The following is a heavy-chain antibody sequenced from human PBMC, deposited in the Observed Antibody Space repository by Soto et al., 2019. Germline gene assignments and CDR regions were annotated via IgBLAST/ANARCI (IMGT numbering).Heavy chain of an antibody. CDR1: DGSVNTGNYY. CDR2: IYYIGTT. Sequence: QVQLQESGPGLVKPSETLSLTCSVSDGSVNTGNYYWSWIRQPPGKGLEWIGHIYYIGTTNYNPSLKSRVTISVDTSKNHFSLKVTYVTAADTAVYFCAREEKQLSRYGGDFDYWGQGILVTVSS. D-gene: IGHD3-16*01. V-gene: IGHV4-61*01. J-gene: IGHJ4*02. CDR3: AREEKQLSRYGGDFDY.